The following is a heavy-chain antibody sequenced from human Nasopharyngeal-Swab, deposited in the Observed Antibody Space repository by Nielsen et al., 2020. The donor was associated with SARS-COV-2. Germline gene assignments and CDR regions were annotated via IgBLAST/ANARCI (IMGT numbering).Heavy chain of an antibody. CDR3: ARRSTDTIFGANNYYFDY. CDR1: GGSISSGGYY. V-gene: IGHV4-31*03. J-gene: IGHJ4*02. CDR2: IYYSGST. D-gene: IGHD3-3*01. Sequence: SETLSLTCTVSGGSISSGGYYWSWIRQHPGKGLEWIGYIYYSGSTYYNPSLKSRVTISVDTSKNQFSLKLSSVTAADTAVYYCARRSTDTIFGANNYYFDYWGQGTLVTVSS.